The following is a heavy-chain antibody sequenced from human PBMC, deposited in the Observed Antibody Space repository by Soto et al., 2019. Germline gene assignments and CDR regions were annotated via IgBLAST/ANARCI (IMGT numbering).Heavy chain of an antibody. Sequence: EVQLLESGGGLVQPGGSLRLSCAASGFTFSSYAMSWVRQAPGKGLEWVSLISDTGDNTYYADSVKGRFTIFRDNSKNMLYLQMNSLRAEDTAVYYCAKDGATRAWFGPWGQGTLVTVSS. CDR3: AKDGATRAWFGP. D-gene: IGHD1-26*01. CDR2: ISDTGDNT. V-gene: IGHV3-23*01. CDR1: GFTFSSYA. J-gene: IGHJ5*02.